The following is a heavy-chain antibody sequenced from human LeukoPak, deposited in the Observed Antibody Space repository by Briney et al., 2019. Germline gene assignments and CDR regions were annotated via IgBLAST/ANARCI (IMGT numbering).Heavy chain of an antibody. CDR1: GYTFTSYG. D-gene: IGHD3-9*01. Sequence: ASVKVSCKASGYTFTSYGISWVRQAPGQGLEWMGWISAYNGNTNYAQKLQGRVTMTRDTSISTAYMELSRLRSDDTAVYYCARATYYDILTGYYFGYWGQGTLVTVSS. CDR2: ISAYNGNT. V-gene: IGHV1-18*01. J-gene: IGHJ4*02. CDR3: ARATYYDILTGYYFGY.